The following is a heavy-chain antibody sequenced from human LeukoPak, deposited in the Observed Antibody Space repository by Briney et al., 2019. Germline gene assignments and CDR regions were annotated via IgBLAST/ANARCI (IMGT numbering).Heavy chain of an antibody. Sequence: PGGSLRLSCTGSGFTFSTHAMTWVRQAPGKGAEWAASISGNGRSTYYSDSVRGRFTISRDNSRNTLYLQMNSLRVDDTAVYYWVSRAFASVLYYFDFWGQGALVTVSP. V-gene: IGHV3-23*01. CDR1: GFTFSTHA. CDR3: VSRAFASVLYYFDF. CDR2: ISGNGRST. J-gene: IGHJ4*02. D-gene: IGHD3-10*01.